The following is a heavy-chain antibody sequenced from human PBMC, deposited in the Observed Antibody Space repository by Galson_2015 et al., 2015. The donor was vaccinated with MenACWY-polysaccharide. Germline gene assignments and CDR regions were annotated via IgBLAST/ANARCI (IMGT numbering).Heavy chain of an antibody. CDR1: GFTFSSYG. J-gene: IGHJ4*02. CDR3: AKSYYDFWRRGNYYFDY. CDR2: ISYDGSNK. Sequence: SLRLSCAASGFTFSSYGMHWVRQAPGKGLEWVAVISYDGSNKYYADSVKGRFTISRDDSKNTLYLQMNSLRAEDTAVYYCAKSYYDFWRRGNYYFDYWGQGTLVTVSS. V-gene: IGHV3-30*18. D-gene: IGHD3-3*01.